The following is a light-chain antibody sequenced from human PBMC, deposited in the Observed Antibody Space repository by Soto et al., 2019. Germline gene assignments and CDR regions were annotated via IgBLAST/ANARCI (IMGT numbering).Light chain of an antibody. CDR1: QSVLYSSNNKNY. CDR2: WAS. J-gene: IGKJ4*01. V-gene: IGKV4-1*01. CDR3: QQYYSTRRT. Sequence: DIVMTQSPDSLAVSLGERATINCKSSQSVLYSSNNKNYLAWYQQKPGQPPKLLIYWASTRESGVPDRFSGSGSGTDFTLTISSLQAEDVAVYYCQQYYSTRRTFGGGTKGEIK.